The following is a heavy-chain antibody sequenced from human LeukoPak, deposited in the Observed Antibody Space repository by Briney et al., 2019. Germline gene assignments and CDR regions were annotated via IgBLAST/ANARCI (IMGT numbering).Heavy chain of an antibody. D-gene: IGHD6-6*01. V-gene: IGHV3-23*01. Sequence: PGGSLRLSCAPSGFTFSSYAMSWVRQAPGMGLEWLSAISGSGGNTYYADSVKGRFTISRDNSQNTLSLQMNSLRAEDTAVYFCAKAGYRGSSVNYCDYWGQGTLVTVSS. CDR1: GFTFSSYA. CDR3: AKAGYRGSSVNYCDY. J-gene: IGHJ4*02. CDR2: ISGSGGNT.